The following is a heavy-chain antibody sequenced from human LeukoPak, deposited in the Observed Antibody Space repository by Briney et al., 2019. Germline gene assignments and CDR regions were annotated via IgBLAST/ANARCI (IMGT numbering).Heavy chain of an antibody. V-gene: IGHV4-34*01. CDR2: INHSGST. D-gene: IGHD6-6*01. Sequence: PSETLSLTCAVYGGSFSGYYWSWIRQPPGKGLEWIGEINHSGSTNYTTSLKSRVTISVETSKNQFSLKLSSVTAADTAVYYCARKGRGSSSSFDYWGQGTLVAVSS. CDR1: GGSFSGYY. J-gene: IGHJ4*02. CDR3: ARKGRGSSSSFDY.